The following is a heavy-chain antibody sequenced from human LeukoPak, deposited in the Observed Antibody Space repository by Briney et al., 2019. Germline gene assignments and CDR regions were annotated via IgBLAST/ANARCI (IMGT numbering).Heavy chain of an antibody. CDR1: GFTFSSSA. Sequence: PGGSLRLSCAASGFTFSSSAMSWVRQAPGKGLEWVSSISGSGSGGSTYYADSVKGRFTISRDNSKNTLYLQMNSLRAEDTAVYYCAKAGYSSGWPPDYWGQGTLVTVSS. J-gene: IGHJ4*02. CDR3: AKAGYSSGWPPDY. V-gene: IGHV3-23*01. CDR2: ISGSGSGGST. D-gene: IGHD6-19*01.